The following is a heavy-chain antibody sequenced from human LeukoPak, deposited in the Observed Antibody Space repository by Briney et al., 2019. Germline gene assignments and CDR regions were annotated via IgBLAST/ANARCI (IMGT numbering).Heavy chain of an antibody. V-gene: IGHV1-69*05. J-gene: IGHJ5*02. Sequence: GASVKVSCKASGGTFSSYAISWVRQAPGQGLEWMGGIIPIFGTANYAQKFQGRVTVTTDESTSTAYMELSSLRSEDTAVYYCARADYDSSGYYRINWFDPWGQGTLVTVSS. CDR1: GGTFSSYA. CDR2: IIPIFGTA. D-gene: IGHD3-22*01. CDR3: ARADYDSSGYYRINWFDP.